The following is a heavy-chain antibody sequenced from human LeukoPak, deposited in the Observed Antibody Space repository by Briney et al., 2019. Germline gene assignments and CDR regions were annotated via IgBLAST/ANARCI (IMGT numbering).Heavy chain of an antibody. CDR2: ISWNSGSI. D-gene: IGHD3-10*01. J-gene: IGHJ4*02. V-gene: IGHV3-9*01. Sequence: GRSLRLSCAASGFTFSSYGMHWVRQAPGKGLEWVSGISWNSGSIGYADSVKGRFTISRDNAKNSLYLQMNSLTTEDTALYYCAKAPFGELVPAAFDYWGQGTLVTVSS. CDR3: AKAPFGELVPAAFDY. CDR1: GFTFSSYG.